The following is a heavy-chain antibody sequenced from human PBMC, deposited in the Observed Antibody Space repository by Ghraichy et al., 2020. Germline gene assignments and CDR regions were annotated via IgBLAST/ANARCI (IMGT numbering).Heavy chain of an antibody. CDR2: IPYDVSNK. CDR1: GFTFSSYG. CDR3: AGSQLWFLGGDY. J-gene: IGHJ4*01. D-gene: IGHD5-18*01. Sequence: GGSLRLSCAASGFTFSSYGMHWVRQAPGKGLEWVAFIPYDVSNKYYADSVKGRFTISRDNAKNTLYLQMNSLRAEDTAVYCCAGSQLWFLGGDYWGHGTLVTVSS. V-gene: IGHV3-30*02.